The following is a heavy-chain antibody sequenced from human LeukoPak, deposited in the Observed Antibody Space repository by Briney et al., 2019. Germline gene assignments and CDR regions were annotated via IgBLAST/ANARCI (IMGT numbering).Heavy chain of an antibody. V-gene: IGHV4-39*01. Sequence: PSETLSLTCTVSGGSISSYYWSWIRQPPGKGLEWIGSIYYSGSTYYNPSLKSRVTISVDTSKNQFSLKLSSVTAADTAVYYCARKTVNAFDIWGQGTMVTVSS. J-gene: IGHJ3*02. CDR2: IYYSGST. D-gene: IGHD1-1*01. CDR1: GGSISSYY. CDR3: ARKTVNAFDI.